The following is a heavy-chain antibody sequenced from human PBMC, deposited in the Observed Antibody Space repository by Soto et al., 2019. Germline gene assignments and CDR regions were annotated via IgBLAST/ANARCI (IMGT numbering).Heavy chain of an antibody. Sequence: KPSETLSLTCTVSGGSVSSGDYFWSWIRQPPGKGLEWIGYIYDSGSSYYNPSLKSRVTMSVDTSKNQFSLKLRSVTAAGTAMYYCAREKGYISGPKNFDSWGQGTLVTVSS. CDR3: AREKGYISGPKNFDS. CDR1: GGSVSSGDYF. D-gene: IGHD5-12*01. CDR2: IYDSGSS. V-gene: IGHV4-30-4*01. J-gene: IGHJ4*02.